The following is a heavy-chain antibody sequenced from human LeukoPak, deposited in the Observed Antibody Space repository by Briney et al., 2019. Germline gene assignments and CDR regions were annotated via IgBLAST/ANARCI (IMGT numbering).Heavy chain of an antibody. Sequence: SETLSLTCAVYGGSFSGYYWSWIRQPAGKGLEWIGRIYTSGSTNYSPSLKSRVTMSVDTSKNQFSLKLSSVTAADTAVYYCARGWYSYGIDYYYYYMDVWGKGTTVTIS. V-gene: IGHV4-59*10. D-gene: IGHD5-18*01. J-gene: IGHJ6*03. CDR1: GGSFSGYY. CDR3: ARGWYSYGIDYYYYYMDV. CDR2: IYTSGST.